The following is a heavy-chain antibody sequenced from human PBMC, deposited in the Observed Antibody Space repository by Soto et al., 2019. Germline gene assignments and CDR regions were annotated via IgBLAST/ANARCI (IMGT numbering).Heavy chain of an antibody. V-gene: IGHV3-30*18. CDR2: ISYDGSNK. J-gene: IGHJ4*02. CDR1: GFTFSSYG. D-gene: IGHD5-18*01. Sequence: GGSLRLSCAASGFTFSSYGMHWVRQAPGKGLEWVAVISYDGSNKYYADSVKGRFTISRDNSKNTLYLQMNSLRAEDTAVYYCAKGNSYGHIIHHFDYWGQGTLVTVSS. CDR3: AKGNSYGHIIHHFDY.